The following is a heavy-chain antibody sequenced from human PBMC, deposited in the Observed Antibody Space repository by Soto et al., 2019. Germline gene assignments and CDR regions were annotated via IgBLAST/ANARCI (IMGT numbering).Heavy chain of an antibody. V-gene: IGHV3-21*01. Sequence: GGSLRLSCAASGFTFRSFTMNWVRQAPGKGLEWVSTISSNSAYIYYTDALRGRFTISGDNAKNSLHLQMNSLRAEDTAVYYCTRDASRDSSARGWFDPWGPGTLVTVSS. J-gene: IGHJ5*02. D-gene: IGHD6-13*01. CDR1: GFTFRSFT. CDR3: TRDASRDSSARGWFDP. CDR2: ISSNSAYI.